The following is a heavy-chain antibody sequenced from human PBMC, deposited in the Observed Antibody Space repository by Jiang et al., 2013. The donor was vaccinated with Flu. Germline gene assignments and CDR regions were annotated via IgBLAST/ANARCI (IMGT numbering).Heavy chain of an antibody. CDR2: IIPILGIA. D-gene: IGHD3-22*01. V-gene: IGHV1-69*04. CDR1: GGTFSSYA. Sequence: SVKVSCKASGGTFSSYAISWVRQAPGQGLEWMGRIIPILGIANYAQKFQGRVTITADKSTSTAYMELSSLRSEDTAVYYCARDHYYDSSGYYLDYWGQGTLVTVSS. CDR3: ARDHYYDSSGYYLDY. J-gene: IGHJ4*02.